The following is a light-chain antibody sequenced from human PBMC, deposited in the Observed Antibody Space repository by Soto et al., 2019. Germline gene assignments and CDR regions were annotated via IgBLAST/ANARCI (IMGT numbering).Light chain of an antibody. CDR2: GAS. V-gene: IGKV3-15*01. Sequence: EIVMTQSPATLSVSPGERATLSCRASQSVSSNLAWYQQKPGQAPRLLIYGASTRATGIPARFSGSGSGTEFTLTISSLQSEDFAVYYCQQYNNWPSITFGQGRRLAIK. CDR1: QSVSSN. CDR3: QQYNNWPSIT. J-gene: IGKJ5*01.